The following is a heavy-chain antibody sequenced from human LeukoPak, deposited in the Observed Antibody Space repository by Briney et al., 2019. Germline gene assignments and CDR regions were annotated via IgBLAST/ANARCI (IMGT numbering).Heavy chain of an antibody. CDR2: ISSSSSYI. J-gene: IGHJ4*02. D-gene: IGHD3-16*02. V-gene: IGHV3-21*01. CDR3: ARDSHYDYVWGSYRYYYFDY. CDR1: GFTFSSYS. Sequence: GGSLGLSCAASGFTFSSYSMNWVRQAPGKGLEWVSSISSSSSYIYYADSVKGRFTISRDNAKNSLYLQMNSLRAEDTAVYYCARDSHYDYVWGSYRYYYFDYWGQGTLVTVSS.